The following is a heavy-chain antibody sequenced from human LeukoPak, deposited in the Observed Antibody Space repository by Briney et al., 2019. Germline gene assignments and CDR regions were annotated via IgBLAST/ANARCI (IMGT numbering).Heavy chain of an antibody. V-gene: IGHV3-23*01. CDR2: ISGSGSST. D-gene: IGHD3-3*02. Sequence: LAGGSLRLSCAASGFTFSTYVMSWVRQAPGKGLEWVSAISGSGSSTYYADSVKGRFTISRDNSRNTLYLQMNSLRAEDTAVYHCAKPHYGSGYNSWGQGTLVTVSS. CDR3: AKPHYGSGYNS. J-gene: IGHJ4*02. CDR1: GFTFSTYV.